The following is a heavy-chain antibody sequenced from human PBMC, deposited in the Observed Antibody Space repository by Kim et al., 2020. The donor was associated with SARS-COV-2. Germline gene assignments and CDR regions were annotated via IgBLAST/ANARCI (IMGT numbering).Heavy chain of an antibody. Sequence: GGSLRLSCAASGFTFSSYGMHWVRQAPGKGLEWVAVIWYDGSNKYYADSVKGRFTISRDNSKNTLYLQMNSLRAEDTAVYYCARGPYGSGVFDYWGQGTLVTVSS. CDR1: GFTFSSYG. J-gene: IGHJ4*02. D-gene: IGHD3-10*01. CDR2: IWYDGSNK. V-gene: IGHV3-33*01. CDR3: ARGPYGSGVFDY.